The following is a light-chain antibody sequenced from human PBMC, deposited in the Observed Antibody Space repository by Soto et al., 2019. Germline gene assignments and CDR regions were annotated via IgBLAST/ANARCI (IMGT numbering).Light chain of an antibody. CDR2: GAS. CDR3: QNYGSSWK. CDR1: QSVSSSY. V-gene: IGKV3-20*01. Sequence: EIVLTQSPGTLSLSPGERATLSCRASQSVSSSYLAWYQQRAGQAPRLLIYGASNRATGIPDRFSGSGSGTDFILTISRLEPEDFAVYYCQNYGSSWKLCQGTKVDIK. J-gene: IGKJ1*01.